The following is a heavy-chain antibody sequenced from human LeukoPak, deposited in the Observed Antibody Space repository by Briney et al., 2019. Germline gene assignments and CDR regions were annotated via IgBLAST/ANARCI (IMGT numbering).Heavy chain of an antibody. Sequence: PSETLSLTCTVSGGSISSYYWSWIRQPAGKGLEWIGRIYTSGSTNYNPSLKSRVTMSVDTSKNQFSLKLSSVTAADTAVYYCARDPGLALPDAFDIWGQGTMVTVSS. CDR3: ARDPGLALPDAFDI. V-gene: IGHV4-4*07. J-gene: IGHJ3*02. CDR1: GGSISSYY. D-gene: IGHD3-16*01. CDR2: IYTSGST.